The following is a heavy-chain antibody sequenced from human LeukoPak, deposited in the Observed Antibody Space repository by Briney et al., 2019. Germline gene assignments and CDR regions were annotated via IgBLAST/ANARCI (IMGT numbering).Heavy chain of an antibody. CDR2: ISSSSSYI. CDR1: GFTFSSYS. D-gene: IGHD4-23*01. J-gene: IGHJ3*02. Sequence: GGSLRLSCAASGFTFSSYSMNWVRQAPGKGLEWVSSISSSSSYIYYADSVKGRFTISRDNAKNSLYLQMNSLRAEDTAVYYCARSLRTTVVPQAFDIWGQGTMVTVSS. V-gene: IGHV3-21*01. CDR3: ARSLRTTVVPQAFDI.